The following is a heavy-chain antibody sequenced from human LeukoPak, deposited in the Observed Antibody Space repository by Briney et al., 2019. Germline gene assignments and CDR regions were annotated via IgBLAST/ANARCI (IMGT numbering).Heavy chain of an antibody. CDR3: ARVGYYASGPFSYFDY. CDR1: GFTFSGYA. D-gene: IGHD3-10*01. J-gene: IGHJ4*02. CDR2: ISYDGSNE. V-gene: IGHV3-30-3*01. Sequence: GGSLRLSCAASGFTFSGYAMHWVRQAPGKGLEWVAVISYDGSNEYYADSVKGRFTISRDNSKNTLYLQLNSLSVEDTAVYYCARVGYYASGPFSYFDYWGQGTLVTVPS.